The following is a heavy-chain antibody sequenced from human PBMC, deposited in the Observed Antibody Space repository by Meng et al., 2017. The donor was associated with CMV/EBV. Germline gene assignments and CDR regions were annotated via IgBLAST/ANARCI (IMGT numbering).Heavy chain of an antibody. Sequence: ASVKVSCKASGYTFTSYGISWVRQAPGQGLEWMGWISAYNGNTNYAQKLQGRVTMTTDTSTSTAYMELRSLRSDDTAVYYCARGGFLEWLTHYYYYGMDVWGQGTTVTVLL. CDR3: ARGGFLEWLTHYYYYGMDV. V-gene: IGHV1-18*01. CDR2: ISAYNGNT. CDR1: GYTFTSYG. J-gene: IGHJ6*02. D-gene: IGHD3-3*01.